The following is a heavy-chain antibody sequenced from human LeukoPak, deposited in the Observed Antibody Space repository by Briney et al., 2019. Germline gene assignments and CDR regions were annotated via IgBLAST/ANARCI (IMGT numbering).Heavy chain of an antibody. D-gene: IGHD3-10*01. CDR3: TTGAMVRGVIIYFDY. CDR2: IKSKTDGGTT. CDR1: GFTFSNAW. J-gene: IGHJ4*02. V-gene: IGHV3-15*01. Sequence: PGGSLRLSYAASGFTFSNAWMSWVRQAPGKGLEWVGRIKSKTDGGTTDYAAPVKGRFTISRDDSKNTLYLQMNSLKTEDTAVYYCTTGAMVRGVIIYFDYWGQGTLVTVSS.